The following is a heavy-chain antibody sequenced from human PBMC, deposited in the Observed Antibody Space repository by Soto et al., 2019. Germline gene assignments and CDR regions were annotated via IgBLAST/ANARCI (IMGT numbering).Heavy chain of an antibody. CDR1: GYTFTSYA. V-gene: IGHV1-3*01. Sequence: ASVKVSCKASGYTFTSYAMHWVRQAPGQRLEWMGWINAGNGNTKYSQKFQGRVTITRDTSASTAYMELSSLRSKDTAVYYCARGLNGYLHYFDYWGQGTPVTVSS. D-gene: IGHD5-18*01. CDR3: ARGLNGYLHYFDY. J-gene: IGHJ4*02. CDR2: INAGNGNT.